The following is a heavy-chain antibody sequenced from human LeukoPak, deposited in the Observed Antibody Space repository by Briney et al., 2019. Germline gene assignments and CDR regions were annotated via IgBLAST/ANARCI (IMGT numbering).Heavy chain of an antibody. CDR3: ARGYYYGSESYWHTKWFDP. V-gene: IGHV1-69*05. CDR1: GGTFNSHV. J-gene: IGHJ5*02. Sequence: SVRVSCKASGGTFNSHVISWLRQAPGQGLEWMGGIIPVFGTASYAEKFQGRVTITTDESTTTGYMEMSSLTSEDTAVYYCARGYYYGSESYWHTKWFDPWGQGTLVTVSS. D-gene: IGHD3-10*01. CDR2: IIPVFGTA.